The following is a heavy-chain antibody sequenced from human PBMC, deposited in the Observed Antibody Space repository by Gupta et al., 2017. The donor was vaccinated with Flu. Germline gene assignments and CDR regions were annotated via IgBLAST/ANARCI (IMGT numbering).Heavy chain of an antibody. D-gene: IGHD3-22*01. V-gene: IGHV3-23*01. Sequence: EVQLLESGGGLVQPGGSARLCCEVSGFSFGSYAMSWLRQARGRGLEWVSAISGTGDRTNYADSVNGRFTISSDNAENTLYLQMNSLSAEDTAIYYCAKERPEYSGYYGHDFDYWGQGTLVTVSS. CDR1: GFSFGSYA. CDR2: ISGTGDRT. CDR3: AKERPEYSGYYGHDFDY. J-gene: IGHJ4*02.